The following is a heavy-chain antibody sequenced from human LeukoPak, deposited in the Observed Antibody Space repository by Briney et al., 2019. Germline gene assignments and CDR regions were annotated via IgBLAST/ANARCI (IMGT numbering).Heavy chain of an antibody. D-gene: IGHD3-16*01. Sequence: SETLSLTCAVYGGSFSGYYWSWIRQPPGKGLEWIGEINHSGSTNYNPSLKSRVTISVDTSKNQFSLKLSSVTAADTAVYYCARKTAGGGYDYWAREPWSPSPQ. CDR2: INHSGST. CDR3: ARKTAGGGYDY. V-gene: IGHV4-34*01. J-gene: IGHJ4*02. CDR1: GGSFSGYY.